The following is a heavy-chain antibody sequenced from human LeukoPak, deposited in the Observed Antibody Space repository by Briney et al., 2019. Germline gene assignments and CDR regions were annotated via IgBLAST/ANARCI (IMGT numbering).Heavy chain of an antibody. D-gene: IGHD1-26*01. V-gene: IGHV4-59*11. CDR3: AGVGQEVGWFDP. J-gene: IGHJ5*02. CDR2: MYYTGST. CDR1: GGSISSHY. Sequence: SETLSLTCTVSGGSISSHYWSWIRQPPGKGLEGIGYMYYTGSTNYNPPLKSRLTISVDTSNNQFSLKLSSVTAADTAVYYCAGVGQEVGWFDPWGQGTLVTVSS.